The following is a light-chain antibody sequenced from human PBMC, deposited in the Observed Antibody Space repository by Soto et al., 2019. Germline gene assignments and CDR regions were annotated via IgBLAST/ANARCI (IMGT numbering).Light chain of an antibody. V-gene: IGKV2-28*01. CDR3: MQALQTPYT. J-gene: IGKJ2*01. CDR2: LGS. CDR1: QSLLHSNGYNY. Sequence: DIVMTQSTLSLPVTPGEPASISCRSSQSLLHSNGYNYLDWYLQKPGQSPQLLIYLGSNRASGVPDRFSGSGSGTEFTLKISRVEAEDVGVYYCMQALQTPYTFGQGTKLEIK.